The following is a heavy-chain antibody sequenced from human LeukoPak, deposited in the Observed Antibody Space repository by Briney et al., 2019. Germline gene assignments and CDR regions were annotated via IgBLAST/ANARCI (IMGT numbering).Heavy chain of an antibody. D-gene: IGHD5-24*01. CDR1: GGSVSSGSYY. CDR2: IYYSGST. J-gene: IGHJ4*02. Sequence: SETLSLTCTVSGGSVSSGSYYWSWIRQPPGKGLEWIGYIYYSGSTNYNPSLKSRVTISVDTSKNQFSLKLSSVTAADTAVYYCAREARDGYNPDYWGQGTLVTVSS. V-gene: IGHV4-61*01. CDR3: AREARDGYNPDY.